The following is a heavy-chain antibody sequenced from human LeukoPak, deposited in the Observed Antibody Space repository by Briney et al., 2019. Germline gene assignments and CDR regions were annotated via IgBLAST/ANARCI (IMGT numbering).Heavy chain of an antibody. Sequence: SETLSLTCTVSGGSISSGSYYWSWIRQPAGKGLEWIGRIYTSGSTNYNPSLKSRVTISVDTSKNQFSLKLSSVTAAGTAVYYCARDSLGENWFDPWGLGTLVTVSS. J-gene: IGHJ5*02. D-gene: IGHD3-16*01. CDR1: GGSISSGSYY. V-gene: IGHV4-61*02. CDR3: ARDSLGENWFDP. CDR2: IYTSGST.